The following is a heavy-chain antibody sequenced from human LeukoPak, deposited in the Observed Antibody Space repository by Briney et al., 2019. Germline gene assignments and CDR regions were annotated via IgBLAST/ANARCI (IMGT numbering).Heavy chain of an antibody. V-gene: IGHV3-7*01. Sequence: PGGSLRLSGAASGFTFSSYWMNWVRQAPGKGLEWVANIKQDGSEKYYVGSVRGRFTISRDNARNSLYLQMNSLRVEDTAVYYCAKGGSSWGQGTLVTVSS. CDR2: IKQDGSEK. D-gene: IGHD3-16*01. CDR1: GFTFSSYW. J-gene: IGHJ5*02. CDR3: AKGGSS.